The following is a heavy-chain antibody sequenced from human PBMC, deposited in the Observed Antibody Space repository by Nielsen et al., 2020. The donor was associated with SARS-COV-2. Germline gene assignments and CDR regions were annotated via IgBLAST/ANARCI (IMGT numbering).Heavy chain of an antibody. J-gene: IGHJ4*02. CDR1: GFTFSNAW. V-gene: IGHV3-15*01. D-gene: IGHD2-2*01. CDR3: TTEYQLLSGIIDY. Sequence: GGSLRLSCAASGFTFSNAWMSWVRQAPGKGLEWVGRIKSKTDGGATDYAAPVKGRFTISRDGSKNTLYLQMNSLKTEDTAVYYCTTEYQLLSGIIDYWGQGTLVTVSS. CDR2: IKSKTDGGAT.